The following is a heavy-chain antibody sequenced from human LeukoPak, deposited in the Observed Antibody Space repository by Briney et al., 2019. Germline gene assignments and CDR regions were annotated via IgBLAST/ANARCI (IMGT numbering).Heavy chain of an antibody. CDR1: GYSFTSYW. J-gene: IGHJ4*02. CDR3: ARTITYYDYVWEG. CDR2: IYPGDSDT. Sequence: GESLKISCKGSGYSFTSYWIGWVRQMPGKGLEWMGIIYPGDSDTRYSSSFQGQVTISADKSISTAYLQWSSLKASDTAMYYCARTITYYDYVWEGWGQGTLVTVSS. V-gene: IGHV5-51*01. D-gene: IGHD3-16*01.